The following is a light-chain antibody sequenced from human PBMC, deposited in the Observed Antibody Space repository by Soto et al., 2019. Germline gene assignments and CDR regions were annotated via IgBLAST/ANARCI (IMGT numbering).Light chain of an antibody. CDR3: QQYNNGPWT. Sequence: EIVLTQSPGTLSLSPGERATLSCRASQSVGSSYLAWYQQKPGQAPRLLIYGASSRATGIPDRFSGSGSGTAFTLTISSLQSEDFAVYYCQQYNNGPWTFGLGTKVDIK. CDR2: GAS. J-gene: IGKJ1*01. CDR1: QSVGSSY. V-gene: IGKV3-20*01.